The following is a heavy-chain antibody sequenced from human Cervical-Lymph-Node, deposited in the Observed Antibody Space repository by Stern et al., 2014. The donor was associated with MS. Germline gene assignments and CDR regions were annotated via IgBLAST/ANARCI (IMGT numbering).Heavy chain of an antibody. CDR2: INPSGSST. D-gene: IGHD3-22*01. V-gene: IGHV1-46*01. CDR1: GDTLTSYY. CDR3: ASEGNYDDNSGWGY. J-gene: IGHJ4*02. Sequence: QDQLVQSGAEVKKPGASVKLSCKASGDTLTSYYLHWVRQAPGQGLEWMGVINPSGSSTSLEQNFQGRVTMTKDTSTSTVYMELSSLRSDDTAVYYCASEGNYDDNSGWGYWGQGTLVTVSS.